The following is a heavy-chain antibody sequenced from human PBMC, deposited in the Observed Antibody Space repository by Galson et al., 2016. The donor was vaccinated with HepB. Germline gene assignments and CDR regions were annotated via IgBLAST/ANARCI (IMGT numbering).Heavy chain of an antibody. CDR2: ISWNSGSI. J-gene: IGHJ4*02. Sequence: SLRLSCAASGFVFDDYAMHWVRQVPGKGLEWVSGISWNSGSIGYADSVKGRFTISRDNAKNSLYLQMNSLRAEDTALYYCAKDRASSYYDINSYFNYWGQGTLVTVSS. CDR1: GFVFDDYA. V-gene: IGHV3-9*01. CDR3: AKDRASSYYDINSYFNY. D-gene: IGHD3-22*01.